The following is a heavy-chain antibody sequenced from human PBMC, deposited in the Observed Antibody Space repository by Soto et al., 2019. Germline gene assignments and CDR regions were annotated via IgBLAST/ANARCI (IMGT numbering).Heavy chain of an antibody. Sequence: QITLNESGPTVVRPTEPLTLTCRFSGFSLTTSGVGVGWIRQSPGKAPEWLALIYWDDDKRYSASLKSRLTSTKDTSKNHVVLTVSDLDPTDTATYYCAHRVLRTVFGLVTTTAIYFDFWGQGTPVAVSS. CDR1: GFSLTTSGVG. CDR3: AHRVLRTVFGLVTTTAIYFDF. J-gene: IGHJ4*02. CDR2: IYWDDDK. D-gene: IGHD3-3*01. V-gene: IGHV2-5*02.